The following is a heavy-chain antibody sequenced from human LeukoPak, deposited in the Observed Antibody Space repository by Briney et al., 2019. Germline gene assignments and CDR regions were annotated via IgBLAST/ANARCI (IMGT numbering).Heavy chain of an antibody. CDR1: GFIVSSNY. CDR3: ARDRADGYNYGDYFDN. J-gene: IGHJ4*02. V-gene: IGHV3-66*01. CDR2: IYGSSRT. D-gene: IGHD5-18*01. Sequence: GGSLRLSCAGSGFIVSSNYMSWVRQAAGKGLEWVSVIYGSSRTYYADSVKGRFTISRDNSKNTVYLQMDSLRAEDTAVYYCARDRADGYNYGDYFDNWGQGTLVTVSS.